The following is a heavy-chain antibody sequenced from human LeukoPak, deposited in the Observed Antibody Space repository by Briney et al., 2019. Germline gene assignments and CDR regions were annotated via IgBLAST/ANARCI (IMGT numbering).Heavy chain of an antibody. Sequence: GASVMVSCKASGGTFSSYAISWVRQAPGQGLEWMGGIIPIFGTANYARKFQGRVTITADESTSTDYMELSSLRSEDTAVYYCARGGYYYDSSLYYGMDVWGQGTTVTVSS. CDR2: IIPIFGTA. V-gene: IGHV1-69*13. CDR1: GGTFSSYA. J-gene: IGHJ6*02. D-gene: IGHD3-22*01. CDR3: ARGGYYYDSSLYYGMDV.